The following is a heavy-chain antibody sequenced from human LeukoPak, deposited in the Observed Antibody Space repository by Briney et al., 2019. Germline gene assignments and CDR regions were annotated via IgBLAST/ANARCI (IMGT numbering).Heavy chain of an antibody. D-gene: IGHD3-22*01. CDR2: TRNKVNSYTT. V-gene: IGHV3-72*01. Sequence: GRSLRLSCAASGFTFSDHYMDWVRQAPGKGLEWVGRTRNKVNSYTTEHAASVKGRFTISRDDSKNSLYLQMNSLKTEDTAVYYCARGSSGYYYWGQGTLVTVSS. CDR3: ARGSSGYYY. J-gene: IGHJ4*02. CDR1: GFTFSDHY.